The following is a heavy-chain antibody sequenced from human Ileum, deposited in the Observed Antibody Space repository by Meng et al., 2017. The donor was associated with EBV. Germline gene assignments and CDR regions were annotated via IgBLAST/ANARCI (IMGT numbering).Heavy chain of an antibody. CDR2: IYNSGST. V-gene: IGHV4-61*08. Sequence: QGRLQGSGPGLGKPSETLSLTCSVSGGSVSSGGNYWSWIRQPPGKGLEWIGYIYNSGSTNYNPSLKSRVTISVDTSKNQFSLKLSSVTAADTAVYYCARDGYSSGSDWGQGTLVTVSS. CDR1: GGSVSSGGNY. CDR3: ARDGYSSGSD. D-gene: IGHD6-19*01. J-gene: IGHJ4*02.